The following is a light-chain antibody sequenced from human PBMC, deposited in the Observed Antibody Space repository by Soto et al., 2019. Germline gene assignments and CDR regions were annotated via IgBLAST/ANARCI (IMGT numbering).Light chain of an antibody. CDR1: QSVSRN. CDR2: GAS. Sequence: EIVMTQSPATLSVSPGERATLSCRASQSVSRNLAWYQQKPGQAPRLLIYGASTRATGIPARFSGSGSGTEFKLTISSLQSEDFAVYYCQQYNNWPGTFGQGTKVEIK. CDR3: QQYNNWPGT. J-gene: IGKJ1*01. V-gene: IGKV3-15*01.